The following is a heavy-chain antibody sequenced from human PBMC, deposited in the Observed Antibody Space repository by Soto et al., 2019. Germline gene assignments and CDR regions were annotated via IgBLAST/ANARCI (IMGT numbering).Heavy chain of an antibody. Sequence: PGGSLRLSCAASGFTVSSNYMSWVRQAPGKGLEWVSVIYSGGSTYYADSVKGRFTISRDNSKNTLYLQMNSLRAEDTAVYYCARSSVGDYYYGMDVWGQGTTVTVSS. D-gene: IGHD1-26*01. CDR1: GFTVSSNY. V-gene: IGHV3-53*01. CDR3: ARSSVGDYYYGMDV. J-gene: IGHJ6*02. CDR2: IYSGGST.